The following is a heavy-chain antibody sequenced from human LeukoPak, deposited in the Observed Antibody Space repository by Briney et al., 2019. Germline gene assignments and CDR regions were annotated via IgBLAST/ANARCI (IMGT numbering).Heavy chain of an antibody. D-gene: IGHD1-26*01. CDR2: IRSKTNSYAT. Sequence: GGSLRLSCAASEFTFSGSAMHWVRQASGKGLEWVGRIRSKTNSYATAYAASVRGRFTIFRDDSKNTAYLQMNSLIAEDTAVYYCARPTGPVGAITVDAFDIWGQGTMVTVSS. J-gene: IGHJ3*02. CDR3: ARPTGPVGAITVDAFDI. V-gene: IGHV3-73*01. CDR1: EFTFSGSA.